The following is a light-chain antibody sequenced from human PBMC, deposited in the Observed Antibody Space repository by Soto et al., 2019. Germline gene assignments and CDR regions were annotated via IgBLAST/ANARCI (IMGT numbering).Light chain of an antibody. CDR1: KNDIGVYDF. V-gene: IGLV2-8*01. Sequence: QSVLTQPPSASGSPGQSVTISCTGTKNDIGVYDFVSWYQHHPGKAPKLLIYEVSQRPSGVPDRFSGSKSGNTASLTVSGLQTEDEADYYCSAYAGSNNFVFGSGTKVTVL. CDR3: SAYAGSNNFV. CDR2: EVS. J-gene: IGLJ1*01.